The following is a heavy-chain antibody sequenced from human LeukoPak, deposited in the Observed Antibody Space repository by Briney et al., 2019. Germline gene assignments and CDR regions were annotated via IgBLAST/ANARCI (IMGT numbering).Heavy chain of an antibody. J-gene: IGHJ4*02. CDR2: INSDGSST. CDR3: AREGYCSGGSCHYFDY. Sequence: PGGSLRLSCAASGFTFSSYWMHWVRQAPGKGLVWVSRINSDGSSTSYADSVKGRFTISRDNAKNTLYLQMNSLRAEDTAVYYCAREGYCSGGSCHYFDYWGQGTLVTVSS. V-gene: IGHV3-74*01. CDR1: GFTFSSYW. D-gene: IGHD2-15*01.